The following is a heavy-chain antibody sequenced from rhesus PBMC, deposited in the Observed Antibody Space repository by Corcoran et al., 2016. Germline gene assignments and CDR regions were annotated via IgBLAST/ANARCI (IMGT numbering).Heavy chain of an antibody. CDR2: INGNSRST. V-gene: IGHV4-80*01. Sequence: QVQLQESGPGLVKSSETLSLTCAVSGDSFSSYCRRWIRQPPGKGLEWIGEINGNSRSTNFTPSLNSRVTISKDASKNRFSLKLSSVTAADTAVYYCARDLLGTAPLDYWGQGVLVTVSS. J-gene: IGHJ4*01. CDR1: GDSFSSYC. D-gene: IGHD2-15*01. CDR3: ARDLLGTAPLDY.